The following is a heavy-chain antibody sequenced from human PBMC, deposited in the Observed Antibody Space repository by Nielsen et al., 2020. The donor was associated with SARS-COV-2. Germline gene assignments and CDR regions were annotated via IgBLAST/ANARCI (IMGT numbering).Heavy chain of an antibody. CDR1: GGSISSYY. V-gene: IGHV4-59*01. D-gene: IGHD5-24*01. Sequence: GSLRLSCTVSGGSISSYYWSWIRQPPGKGLEWIGYIYYSGSTNYNPSLKSRVTISVDTSKNQFSLKLSSVTAADTAVYYCAMQQLEMATFDYWGQGTLVTVS. CDR3: AMQQLEMATFDY. J-gene: IGHJ4*02. CDR2: IYYSGST.